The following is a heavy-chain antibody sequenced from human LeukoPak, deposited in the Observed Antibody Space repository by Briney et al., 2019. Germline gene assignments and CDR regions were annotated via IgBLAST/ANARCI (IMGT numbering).Heavy chain of an antibody. CDR1: GFTFNDYW. Sequence: GGSLRLSCVASGFTFNDYWVTWVRQAPGEGLEGVANIKPDGSEKEYVDSVKGRFTVSRDNAQSSVFLQMSSLRVDDTAVYFCARGGYGGRWLQSRKFDYWGQGIMVIVSS. CDR3: ARGGYGGRWLQSRKFDY. D-gene: IGHD5-24*01. J-gene: IGHJ4*02. V-gene: IGHV3-7*01. CDR2: IKPDGSEK.